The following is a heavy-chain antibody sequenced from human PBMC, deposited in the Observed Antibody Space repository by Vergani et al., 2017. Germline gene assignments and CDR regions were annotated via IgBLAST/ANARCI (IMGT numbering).Heavy chain of an antibody. J-gene: IGHJ4*02. CDR3: ARSRIYYGAGSPDY. V-gene: IGHV4-59*02. CDR1: GASVNSYY. D-gene: IGHD3-10*01. Sequence: QVKVQESGPGLDKPSETLSLTCTVSGASVNSYYWSWIRQPPGKGLEWMGYVSFRGDTIYDPSVKGRMTITLNTSSNQFSLYLTSVTAADTAVYYCARSRIYYGAGSPDYWGQGTLVTVSS. CDR2: VSFRGDT.